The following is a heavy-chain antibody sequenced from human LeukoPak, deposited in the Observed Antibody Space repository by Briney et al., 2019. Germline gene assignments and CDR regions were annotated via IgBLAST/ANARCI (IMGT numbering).Heavy chain of an antibody. CDR2: INHSGST. CDR3: ARGLIRGYRSVGWREMDV. CDR1: GGSFSGYY. Sequence: SETLSLTCAVYGGSFSGYYWSWIRQPPGKGLEWIGEINHSGSTNYNPSLKSRVTISVDTSKNQFSLKLSSVTAADTAVYYCARGLIRGYRSVGWREMDVWGKGTTVTVSS. V-gene: IGHV4-34*01. J-gene: IGHJ6*04. D-gene: IGHD3-22*01.